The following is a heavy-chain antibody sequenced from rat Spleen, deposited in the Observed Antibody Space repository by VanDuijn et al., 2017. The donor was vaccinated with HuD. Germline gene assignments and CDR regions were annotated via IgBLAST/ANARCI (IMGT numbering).Heavy chain of an antibody. D-gene: IGHD1-11*01. CDR2: FWAGGGT. CDR1: GFSLTSYH. CDR3: TRTYGGYTSHWFAY. V-gene: IGHV2-15*01. J-gene: IGHJ3*01. Sequence: QVQLKESGPGLVQPSQTLSLTCTVSGFSLTSYHVSWVRQPPGKSPMWMGTFWAGGGTDLHWTVRSRLSISRDTSKSQVFLKMNSLQTEDTAIYFCTRTYGGYTSHWFAYWGQGTLVTVSS.